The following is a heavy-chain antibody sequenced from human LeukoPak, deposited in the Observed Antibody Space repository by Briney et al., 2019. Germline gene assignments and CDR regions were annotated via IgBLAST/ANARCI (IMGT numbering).Heavy chain of an antibody. CDR1: GFTFSNYA. CDR3: AAGAEYYYGSGSRYPLWY. D-gene: IGHD3-10*01. J-gene: IGHJ4*02. Sequence: GGSLRLSCAASGFTFSNYALNWVRQAPGKGLEWVSGIRVSDETYYTDSVKGRFTISRDNSKNTLYLQMNSLRAEDTAVYYCAAGAEYYYGSGSRYPLWYWGQGTLVTVSS. CDR2: IRVSDET. V-gene: IGHV3-23*01.